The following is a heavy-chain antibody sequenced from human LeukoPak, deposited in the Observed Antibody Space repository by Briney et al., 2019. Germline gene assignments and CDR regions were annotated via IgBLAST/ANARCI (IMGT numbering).Heavy chain of an antibody. CDR2: IYGSP. CDR3: ARRFRTSASGILHHDAYDI. Sequence: SETLSLTCTVSGGSITDHFWGWIRHTPGMGQEGVGHIYGSPTYNPSLKSRVPISYDTSENQIFLKLTSVTAADTAIYYCARRFRTSASGILHHDAYDIWGPGTEVIVSS. CDR1: GGSITDHF. J-gene: IGHJ3*02. D-gene: IGHD3-10*01. V-gene: IGHV4-4*09.